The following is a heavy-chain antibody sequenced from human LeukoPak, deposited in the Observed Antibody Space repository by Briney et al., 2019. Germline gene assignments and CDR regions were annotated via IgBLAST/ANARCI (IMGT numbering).Heavy chain of an antibody. CDR3: ARYYYDSGGRLDY. Sequence: GGPLRLSCAASGFTFSRYWMHWVRQAPGKGLVWVSRISTDGSSTSYADSVKGRFAISRDNAKNTLYLEMNSLRAEDTAVYYCARYYYDSGGRLDYWGQGTLVTVSS. CDR2: ISTDGSST. CDR1: GFTFSRYW. D-gene: IGHD3-22*01. V-gene: IGHV3-74*01. J-gene: IGHJ4*02.